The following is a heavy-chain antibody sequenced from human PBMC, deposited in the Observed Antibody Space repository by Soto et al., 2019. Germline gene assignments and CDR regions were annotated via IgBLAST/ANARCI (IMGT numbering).Heavy chain of an antibody. V-gene: IGHV1-2*04. D-gene: IGHD1-26*01. CDR3: ARDKNSGSYSPFFDD. J-gene: IGHJ4*02. CDR1: GYTFTGYY. CDR2: INPNSGGT. Sequence: ASVKVSCKASGYTFTGYYMHWVRQAPGQGLEWMGWINPNSGGTNYAQKFQGWVTMTRDTSISTAYMELSRLRSDDTAVYYCARDKNSGSYSPFFDDCGQGTLVTVSS.